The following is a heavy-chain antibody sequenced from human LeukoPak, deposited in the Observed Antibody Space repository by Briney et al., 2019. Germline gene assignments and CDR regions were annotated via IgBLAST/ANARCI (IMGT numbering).Heavy chain of an antibody. CDR2: IYYSGST. D-gene: IGHD4-17*01. V-gene: IGHV4-59*01. CDR1: GGSFSGYY. CDR3: ARGRDYGDYVPAAYFDY. Sequence: PSETLSLTCAVYGGSFSGYYWSWIRQPPGKGLEWIGYIYYSGSTNYNPSLKSRVTISVDTSKNQFSLKLSSVTAADTAVYYCARGRDYGDYVPAAYFDYWGQGTLVTVSS. J-gene: IGHJ4*02.